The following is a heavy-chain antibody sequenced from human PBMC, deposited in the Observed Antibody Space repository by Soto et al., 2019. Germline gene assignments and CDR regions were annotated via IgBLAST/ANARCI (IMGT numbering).Heavy chain of an antibody. J-gene: IGHJ5*02. D-gene: IGHD7-27*01. CDR3: AKDQMGIGWRTFDT. V-gene: IGHV3-30*18. Sequence: QVQMVESGGGVVQPGTSLRLSCVVTGLTFSGYGMHWVRQAPGKGLEWVADITYDGSSTYYADAVKGRFTVSRDNSKNLLYLQMTSLRGDDTAMYYCAKDQMGIGWRTFDTWGQGTLVIVSS. CDR1: GLTFSGYG. CDR2: ITYDGSST.